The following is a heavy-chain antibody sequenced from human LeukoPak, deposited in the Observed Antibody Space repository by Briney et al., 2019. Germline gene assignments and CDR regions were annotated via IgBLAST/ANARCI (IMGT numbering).Heavy chain of an antibody. Sequence: KPSETLSLTCIVSSGSINDYYWSWIRQPPGKGLEWIGYIYYSGSTYYNPSLKSRVTISVDTSKNQFSLKLSSVTAADTAVYYCARTFSGYDFWSGYSTENNWFDPWGQGTLVTVSS. V-gene: IGHV4-30-4*08. D-gene: IGHD3-3*01. J-gene: IGHJ5*02. CDR3: ARTFSGYDFWSGYSTENNWFDP. CDR2: IYYSGST. CDR1: SGSINDYY.